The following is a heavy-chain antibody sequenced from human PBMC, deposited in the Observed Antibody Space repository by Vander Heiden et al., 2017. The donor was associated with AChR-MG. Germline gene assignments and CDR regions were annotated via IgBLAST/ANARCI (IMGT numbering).Heavy chain of an antibody. Sequence: EVQLLESGGGLVQPGGSLRLSCAASGFTFSSYAMSWVRQAPGKGLEWVSAISGSGGSTYYADSVKGRFTISRDNSKNTLYLQMNSLRAEDTAVYYCAKVSTHTWIQLWHDAFDIWGQGTMVTVSS. D-gene: IGHD5-18*01. CDR2: ISGSGGST. CDR1: GFTFSSYA. CDR3: AKVSTHTWIQLWHDAFDI. J-gene: IGHJ3*02. V-gene: IGHV3-23*01.